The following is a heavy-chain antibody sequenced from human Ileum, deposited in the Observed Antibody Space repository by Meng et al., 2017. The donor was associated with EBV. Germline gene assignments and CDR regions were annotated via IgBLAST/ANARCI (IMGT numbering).Heavy chain of an antibody. J-gene: IGHJ4*02. CDR3: ARGGWSLDY. V-gene: IGHV4-59*08. CDR2: IYYSGST. D-gene: IGHD2-15*01. CDR1: GASISSYY. Sequence: QARGPGLVKPSETLSLTCTVSGASISSYYWSWIRPPPGKGLEWIGYIYYSGSTNYNPSLKSRVTISVDTSKNQFSLNLSSVTAADTAVYYCARGGWSLDYWGQGTLVTVSS.